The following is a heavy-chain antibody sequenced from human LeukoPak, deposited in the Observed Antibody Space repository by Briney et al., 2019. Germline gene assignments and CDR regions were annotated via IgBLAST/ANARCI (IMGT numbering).Heavy chain of an antibody. CDR2: IKQDGSEK. D-gene: IGHD2/OR15-2a*01. Sequence: GGSLRLSCAASGFTFSSYWMSWVRQAPGKGLEWVANIKQDGSEKYYVDSVKGRFTISGDNAKNSLYLQMNSLRAEDTAVYYCASRGFTFPYYYYMDVWGKGTTVTVSS. CDR1: GFTFSSYW. V-gene: IGHV3-7*01. J-gene: IGHJ6*03. CDR3: ASRGFTFPYYYYMDV.